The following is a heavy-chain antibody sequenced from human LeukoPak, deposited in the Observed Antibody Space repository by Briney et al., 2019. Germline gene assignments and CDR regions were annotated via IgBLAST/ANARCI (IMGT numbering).Heavy chain of an antibody. J-gene: IGHJ4*02. Sequence: TSETLSLTCPVPGGSISSYYWSWIRQPPGKGLEWIAYIYCSGSTNYNPSLKSRVTISVDTSKNQFSLKLSSVTAADTAVYYCARHLGYCSGGSCYFDYWGQGTLVTVSS. CDR3: ARHLGYCSGGSCYFDY. V-gene: IGHV4-59*08. D-gene: IGHD2-15*01. CDR1: GGSISSYY. CDR2: IYCSGST.